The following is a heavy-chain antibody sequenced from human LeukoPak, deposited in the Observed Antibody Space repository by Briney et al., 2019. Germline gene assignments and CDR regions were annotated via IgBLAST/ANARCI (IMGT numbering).Heavy chain of an antibody. CDR2: IYTSGST. CDR1: GGSLSSGSYY. V-gene: IGHV4-61*02. Sequence: SETLSLTCTVSGGSLSSGSYYWSWIRQPAGKGLEWIGRIYTSGSTNYNPSLKSRVTISVDTSKNQFSLKLSSVTAADTAVYYCARAISPDAFDIWGQGTMVTVSS. CDR3: ARAISPDAFDI. J-gene: IGHJ3*02. D-gene: IGHD2/OR15-2a*01.